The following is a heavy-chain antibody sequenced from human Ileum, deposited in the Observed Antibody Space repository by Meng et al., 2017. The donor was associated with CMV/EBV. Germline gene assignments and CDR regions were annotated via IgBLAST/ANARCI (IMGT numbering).Heavy chain of an antibody. CDR1: GYTFTNYA. CDR2: INAGNGDT. J-gene: IGHJ4*02. CDR3: ARHWNGRGELVKFDY. V-gene: IGHV1-3*01. Sequence: QVHLVQSGAEVKEPGASVKVSCKASGYTFTNYAIHWVRQAPGQKFEWMGWINAGNGDTRYSQKLQGRVTFTMDTSATTAYMDLSTLRSEDTALYYCARHWNGRGELVKFDYWGQGTLVTVSS. D-gene: IGHD1-7*01.